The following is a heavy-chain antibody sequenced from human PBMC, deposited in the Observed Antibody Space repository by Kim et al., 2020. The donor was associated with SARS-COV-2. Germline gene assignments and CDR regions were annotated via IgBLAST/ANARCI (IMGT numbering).Heavy chain of an antibody. CDR2: IYYSGST. Sequence: SETLSLTCTVSGGSISSGGYYWSWIRQHPGKGLEWIGYIYYSGSTYYNPSLKSRVTISVDTSKNQFSLKLSSVTAADTAVYYCAREGGLTGLSYYYYYMDVWGKGTTVTVSS. CDR1: GGSISSGGYY. CDR3: AREGGLTGLSYYYYYMDV. J-gene: IGHJ6*03. V-gene: IGHV4-31*03. D-gene: IGHD7-27*01.